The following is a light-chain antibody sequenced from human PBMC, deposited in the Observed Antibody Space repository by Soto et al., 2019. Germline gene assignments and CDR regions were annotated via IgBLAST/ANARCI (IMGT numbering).Light chain of an antibody. V-gene: IGKV3-15*01. CDR3: HQYNNWPKT. CDR2: AAS. CDR1: QTVSRN. J-gene: IGKJ4*02. Sequence: EIVMTQSPSTLSLSPGERATLSCRASQTVSRNLAWYQQKPGQAPRLLIFAASTGATGIPARYSGSGSGTEFTLTISSLQSEDSALYYCHQYNNWPKTFGGGTKVDIK.